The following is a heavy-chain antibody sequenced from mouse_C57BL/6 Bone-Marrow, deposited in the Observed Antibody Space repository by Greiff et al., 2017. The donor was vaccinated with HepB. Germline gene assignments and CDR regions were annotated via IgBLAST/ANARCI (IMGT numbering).Heavy chain of an antibody. Sequence: EVQVVESGGGLVKPGGSLKLSCAASGFTFSSYAMSWVRQTPEKRLEWVATISDGGSYTYYPDNVKGRFTISRDNAKNNLYLQMSHLKSEDTAMYYCATLPYWGQGTSVTVSS. CDR3: ATLPY. J-gene: IGHJ4*01. CDR1: GFTFSSYA. D-gene: IGHD5-5*01. CDR2: ISDGGSYT. V-gene: IGHV5-4*01.